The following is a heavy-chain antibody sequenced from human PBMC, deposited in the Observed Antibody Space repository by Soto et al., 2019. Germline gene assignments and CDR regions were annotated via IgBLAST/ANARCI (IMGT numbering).Heavy chain of an antibody. V-gene: IGHV4-39*01. CDR3: ARGVCSGGSCYPDY. CDR2: IYYSGST. CDR1: GGAISSSNYY. D-gene: IGHD2-15*01. Sequence: QLQLQESGPGLVKPSETLSLTCTVSGGAISSSNYYWGWIRQPPGNGLEWIGSIYYSGSTYYNPSLKSRVTISVDTSKNQFSLMLSSVTAADTAVYYCARGVCSGGSCYPDYWGQGTLVTVSS. J-gene: IGHJ4*02.